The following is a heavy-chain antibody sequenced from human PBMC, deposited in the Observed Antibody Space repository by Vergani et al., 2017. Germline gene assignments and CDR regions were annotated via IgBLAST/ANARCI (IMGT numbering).Heavy chain of an antibody. CDR2: IGSSGPYI. CDR3: ARECTSGGCPENYGMDV. D-gene: IGHD3-3*01. V-gene: IGHV3-21*06. Sequence: VQLVESGGGLVKPGGSLRLSCAASGFTFSHFSMSWVRQAPGKGLEWVAFIGSSGPYINYADSVKGRFIISRDNTNNSLFLQLGSLRAEDAAVYYCARECTSGGCPENYGMDVWGQGATVTVSS. CDR1: GFTFSHFS. J-gene: IGHJ6*01.